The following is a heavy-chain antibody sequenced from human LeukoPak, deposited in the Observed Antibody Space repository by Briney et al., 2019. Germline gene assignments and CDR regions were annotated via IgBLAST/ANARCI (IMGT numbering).Heavy chain of an antibody. CDR3: TKDNAPYYMDV. Sequence: GGSLRLSCAASGLTFSGSAIHWVRQASGKGLEWVGRIRNKAYNYATAYVESVKGRFTISRDDSKNTAYLQMNSLKTADTGVYYCTKDNAPYYMDVWGKGTTVTVSS. CDR1: GLTFSGSA. CDR2: IRNKAYNYAT. V-gene: IGHV3-73*01. J-gene: IGHJ6*03. D-gene: IGHD1-1*01.